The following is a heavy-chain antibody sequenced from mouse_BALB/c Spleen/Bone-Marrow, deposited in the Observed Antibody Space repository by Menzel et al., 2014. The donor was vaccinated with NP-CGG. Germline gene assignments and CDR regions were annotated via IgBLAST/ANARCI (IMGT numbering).Heavy chain of an antibody. J-gene: IGHJ2*01. CDR2: INPGSGST. CDR1: GYAFTDYL. CDR3: ARDYGYFDY. V-gene: IGHV1-54*01. D-gene: IGHD1-1*02. Sequence: QVQLQQSGAELVRPGTSVKVSCKASGYAFTDYLMEWLKQRPGQGLEWIGVINPGSGSTNYNEKFKDKATLTADKSSSTDYMQLSSLTSDDSTVYFCARDYGYFDYWGQGTILTVSS.